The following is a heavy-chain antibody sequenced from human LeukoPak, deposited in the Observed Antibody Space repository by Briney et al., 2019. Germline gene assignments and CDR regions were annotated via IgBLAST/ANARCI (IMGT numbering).Heavy chain of an antibody. CDR3: ARDIYYYDSSGSRVFDY. D-gene: IGHD3-22*01. CDR1: GGSISSYY. Sequence: SETLSLTCTVSGGSISSYYWSWIRQPPGKGLEWIGYIYYSGSTNYNPSLKSRVTISVDTSKNQFSLKLSSVTAADTAVYYCARDIYYYDSSGSRVFDYWGQGTLVTVSS. J-gene: IGHJ4*02. V-gene: IGHV4-59*01. CDR2: IYYSGST.